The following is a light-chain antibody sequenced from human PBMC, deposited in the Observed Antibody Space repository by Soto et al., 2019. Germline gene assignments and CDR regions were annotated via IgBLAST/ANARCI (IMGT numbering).Light chain of an antibody. J-gene: IGLJ2*01. Sequence: QSVLPQTPSVSGTPGQTVTISCSGSSSNIGRNSDYWYQQLPGAAPKLLMYSHIIRPSGVPDRFSASTSGSSASLVISARLSEDEADDHYATSDDDVSTVVFGGGTKLTV. CDR1: SSNIGRNS. V-gene: IGLV1-47*02. CDR2: SHI. CDR3: ATSDDDVSTVV.